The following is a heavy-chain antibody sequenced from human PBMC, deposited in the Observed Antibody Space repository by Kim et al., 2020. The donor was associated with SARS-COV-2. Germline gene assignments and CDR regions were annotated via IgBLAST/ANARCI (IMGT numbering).Heavy chain of an antibody. J-gene: IGHJ5*02. CDR1: GFSFSTYA. CDR3: AKTRSSSISCTAS. CDR2: IYSSGNS. Sequence: GGSLRLSCAASGFSFSTYAMSWVRQAPGKGLEWVSSIYSSGNSYYADSVKGRFTISRDNSKNTLYLQMNSLRAEDTAVYYCAKTRSSSISCTASWGQGALVTVSS. V-gene: IGHV3-23*03. D-gene: IGHD3-3*02.